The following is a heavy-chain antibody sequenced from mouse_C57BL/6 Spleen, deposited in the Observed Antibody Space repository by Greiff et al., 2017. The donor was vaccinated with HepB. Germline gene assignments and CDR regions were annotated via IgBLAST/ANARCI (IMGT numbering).Heavy chain of an antibody. CDR1: GYTFTDYY. CDR2: INPYNGGT. J-gene: IGHJ1*03. D-gene: IGHD1-1*01. CDR3: SRFFTGSSPYWYFDV. V-gene: IGHV1-19*01. Sequence: VQLKQSGPVLVKPGASVKMSCKASGYTFTDYYMNWVKQSHGKSLEWIGVINPYNGGTSYNQKFKGKATLTVDKSSSTAYMELNSLTSADSAVYYCSRFFTGSSPYWYFDVWGTGTTVTVSS.